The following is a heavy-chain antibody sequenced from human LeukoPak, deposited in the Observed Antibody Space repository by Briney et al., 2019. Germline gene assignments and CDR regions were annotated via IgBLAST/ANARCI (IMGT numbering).Heavy chain of an antibody. V-gene: IGHV4-34*01. Sequence: SETLSLTCAAYGGSFSGYYWSWIRQPPGKGLEWIGEINHSGSTNYNPSLKSRVTISVDTSKNQFSLKLSSVTAADTAVYYCARASNLYCSSTSCPYYYYGMDVWGKGTTVTVSS. CDR3: ARASNLYCSSTSCPYYYYGMDV. D-gene: IGHD2-2*01. CDR1: GGSFSGYY. CDR2: INHSGST. J-gene: IGHJ6*04.